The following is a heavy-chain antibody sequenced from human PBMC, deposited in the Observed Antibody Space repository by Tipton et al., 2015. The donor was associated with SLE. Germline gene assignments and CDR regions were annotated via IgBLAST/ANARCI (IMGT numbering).Heavy chain of an antibody. CDR1: GGSLSHYF. V-gene: IGHV4-34*01. Sequence: TLSLTCEVYGGSLSHYFWSWIRQAPGKGLEWIGEMNYLGATNFNPSLKSRVTMSLDTSKNQQSLKLSSVTAADTAIYYCARHVSGILAAGFQAFDVWGHGTVVTVSS. CDR3: ARHVSGILAAGFQAFDV. D-gene: IGHD3-10*01. J-gene: IGHJ3*01. CDR2: MNYLGAT.